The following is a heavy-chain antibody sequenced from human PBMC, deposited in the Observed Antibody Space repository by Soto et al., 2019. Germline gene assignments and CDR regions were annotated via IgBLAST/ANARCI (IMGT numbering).Heavy chain of an antibody. CDR2: IIPIFGTA. D-gene: IGHD4-17*01. Sequence: ASVKVSCKASGGTFSSYAISWVRQAPGQGLEWMGGIIPIFGTANYAQKFQGRVTITADESTSTAYMELSSLRSEDTAVYYCARASYGDYGADKYYFDYWGQGTLVTVSS. V-gene: IGHV1-69*13. CDR3: ARASYGDYGADKYYFDY. CDR1: GGTFSSYA. J-gene: IGHJ4*02.